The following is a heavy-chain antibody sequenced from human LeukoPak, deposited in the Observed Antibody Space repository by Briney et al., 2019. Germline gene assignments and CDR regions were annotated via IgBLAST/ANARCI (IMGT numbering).Heavy chain of an antibody. CDR3: AKDRVGFLEWLDFEGFDY. J-gene: IGHJ4*02. Sequence: GGSLRLSCAASGFTFSSYGMHWVRQAPGKGLEWVAFIRYDGGNKYYADSVRGRFTISRDNSKNTLYLQMNSLRAEDTAVYYCAKDRVGFLEWLDFEGFDYWGQGTLVTVSS. V-gene: IGHV3-30*02. D-gene: IGHD3-3*01. CDR1: GFTFSSYG. CDR2: IRYDGGNK.